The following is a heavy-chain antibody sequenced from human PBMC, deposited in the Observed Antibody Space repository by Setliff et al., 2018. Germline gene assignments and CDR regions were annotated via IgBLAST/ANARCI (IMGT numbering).Heavy chain of an antibody. D-gene: IGHD3-3*01. CDR3: ARQGATGGLRFLEGFDQLRAWYFEL. CDR1: GGSISSSSYY. J-gene: IGHJ2*01. CDR2: IYYSGST. V-gene: IGHV4-39*01. Sequence: SETLSLPCTVSGGSISSSSYYWGWIRQPPGKGLEWIGSIYYSGSTYYNPSLKSRVTISVDTSKNQFSLKLSSVTAADTAVYYCARQGATGGLRFLEGFDQLRAWYFELWGRGTLVTVSS.